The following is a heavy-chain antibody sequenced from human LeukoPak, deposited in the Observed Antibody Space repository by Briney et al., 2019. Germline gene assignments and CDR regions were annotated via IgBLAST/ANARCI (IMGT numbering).Heavy chain of an antibody. D-gene: IGHD6-19*01. Sequence: RGSLRLSCAASGFTFSSYDMHWVRQGTGKSLEWVSAIGTAGNTNYAGSVKGRFTISRENAKNSLYLQMNSLRAGDTAVYYCARVRSDSSGWYHVLDWGQGTLVTVSS. CDR3: ARVRSDSSGWYHVLD. CDR2: IGTAGNT. CDR1: GFTFSSYD. J-gene: IGHJ4*02. V-gene: IGHV3-13*01.